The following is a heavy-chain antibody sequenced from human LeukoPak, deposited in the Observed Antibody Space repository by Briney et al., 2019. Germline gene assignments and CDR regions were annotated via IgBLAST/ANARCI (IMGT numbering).Heavy chain of an antibody. D-gene: IGHD1-1*01. Sequence: GGSLRLSCAASGFTFSSYAMLWVRQAPGKGLEGVAVISYDGSHKYYPASVKGRFTISKDNSKNTLDLQMNSLRAHDPAVYYWARQLSSRDDSWGEGTLGTVSS. V-gene: IGHV3-30-3*01. CDR1: GFTFSSYA. J-gene: IGHJ4*02. CDR3: ARQLSSRDDS. CDR2: ISYDGSHK.